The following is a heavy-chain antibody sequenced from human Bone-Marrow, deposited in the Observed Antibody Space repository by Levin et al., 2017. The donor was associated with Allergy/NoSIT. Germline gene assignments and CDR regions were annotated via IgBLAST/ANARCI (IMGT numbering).Heavy chain of an antibody. CDR1: GYSLRSAYY. CDR3: VRDGGYQLLPLLSYFDY. CDR2: VFHTGTT. D-gene: IGHD1-26*01. J-gene: IGHJ4*02. V-gene: IGHV4-38-2*02. Sequence: PSQTLSLTCSVSGYSLRSAYYWGWIRQTPGTGLEWIGSVFHTGTTSYNPSLQSRVTMSRDTSKNHFSLQLRSVTAADTAIYYCVRDGGYQLLPLLSYFDYWGQGVLVTVSS.